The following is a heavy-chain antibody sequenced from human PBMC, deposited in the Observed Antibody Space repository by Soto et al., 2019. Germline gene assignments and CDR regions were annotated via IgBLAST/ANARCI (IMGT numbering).Heavy chain of an antibody. D-gene: IGHD1-1*01. J-gene: IGHJ4*02. V-gene: IGHV3-30*18. CDR2: ISYDGNNK. CDR3: AKSVYNWNDGFFDY. CDR1: GFTFSTYG. Sequence: QVPLVESGGGVVQPGRSLRLSCAASGFTFSTYGMHWVRQAPGKGLEWVAVISYDGNNKYNADSVKGRFTISRDSSENTLYLQMNSLRAEDTAVYYCAKSVYNWNDGFFDYWGQGTLVTVSS.